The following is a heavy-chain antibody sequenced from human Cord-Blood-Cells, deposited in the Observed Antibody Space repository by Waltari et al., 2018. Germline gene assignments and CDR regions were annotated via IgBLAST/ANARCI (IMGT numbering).Heavy chain of an antibody. CDR1: GFTCDDYA. Sequence: EVQLVESGGGLVQPGRSLRLSCAASGFTCDDYAMHWVRQAQGKGLEWVSGISWNSGSIGYADSVKGRFTISRDNAKNSLYLQMNSLRAEDTALYYCAKEFSSSWYYFDYWGQGTLVTVSS. CDR2: ISWNSGSI. D-gene: IGHD6-13*01. J-gene: IGHJ4*02. CDR3: AKEFSSSWYYFDY. V-gene: IGHV3-9*01.